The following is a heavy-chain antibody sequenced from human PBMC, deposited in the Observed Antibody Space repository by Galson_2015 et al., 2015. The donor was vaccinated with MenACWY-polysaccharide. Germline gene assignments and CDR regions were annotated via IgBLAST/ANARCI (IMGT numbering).Heavy chain of an antibody. V-gene: IGHV2-5*02. CDR2: IYWDDDK. CDR3: AHRPVYDTTGRAFDI. Sequence: PALVKPTQTLTLTCTFSGFSLSTSGVGVGWIRQPPGKALEWLGMIYWDDDKRYSSSLRSRLTITKDTAKNQVVLTMTNMDPVDTATYYCAHRPVYDTTGRAFDIWGLGTMVTVSS. J-gene: IGHJ3*02. D-gene: IGHD3-22*01. CDR1: GFSLSTSGVG.